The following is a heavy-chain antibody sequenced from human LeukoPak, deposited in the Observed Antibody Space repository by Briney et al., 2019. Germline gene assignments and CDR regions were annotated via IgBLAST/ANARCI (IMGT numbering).Heavy chain of an antibody. CDR2: FDPEDGET. J-gene: IGHJ1*01. CDR1: GYTLTELS. D-gene: IGHD1-26*01. Sequence: ASVKVSCKVSGYTLTELSMHWVRQAPGKGLEWMGGFDPEDGETIYAQKFQGRVTMTEDTSTDTAYMEQSSLRSEDTAVYYCATANSGSYYLHFQHWGQGTLVTVSS. V-gene: IGHV1-24*01. CDR3: ATANSGSYYLHFQH.